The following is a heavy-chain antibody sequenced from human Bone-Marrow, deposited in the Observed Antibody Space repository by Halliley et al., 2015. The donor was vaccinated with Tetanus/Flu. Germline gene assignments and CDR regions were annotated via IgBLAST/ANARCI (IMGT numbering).Heavy chain of an antibody. V-gene: IGHV3-23*01. D-gene: IGHD1-26*01. CDR3: AKEGGSRQGFDYFDY. CDR1: GFSFSNND. Sequence: SLRLSCATSGFSFSNNDVNWVRQAPGEGLEWISGISHNGGFRYYADSVRGRFTISRDNSKNTLYLQMNSLRAEDMAVYYCAKEGGSRQGFDYFDYWGPGTLVTVAS. CDR2: ISHNGGFR. J-gene: IGHJ4*02.